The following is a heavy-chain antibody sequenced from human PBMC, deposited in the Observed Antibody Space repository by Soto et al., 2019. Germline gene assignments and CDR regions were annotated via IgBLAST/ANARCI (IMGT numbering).Heavy chain of an antibody. D-gene: IGHD3-10*01. CDR3: ARGYYGSGSYYNEYYYGMDV. V-gene: IGHV1-69*13. CDR2: IIPIFGTA. CDR1: GGTFSGSA. Sequence: GASVKVSCKASGGTFSGSAITWVRQAPGQGLEWMGGIIPIFGTANYAQKSQGRVTITADESTRTAYMELSSLRSEDTAVYYCARGYYGSGSYYNEYYYGMDVWGQGTTVTVSS. J-gene: IGHJ6*02.